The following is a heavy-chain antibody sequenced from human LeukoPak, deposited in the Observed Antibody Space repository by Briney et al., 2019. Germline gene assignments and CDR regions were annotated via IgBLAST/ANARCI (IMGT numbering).Heavy chain of an antibody. D-gene: IGHD3-10*01. CDR3: ARDPVRRDSY. CDR1: GFTFSSYG. Sequence: GGSLRLSCAASGFTFSSYGMHWVRQAPGKGLVWVSHINPDGSQTNYADSVTGRFTISRDNAKNTLYLQMNSLRAEDTAVYYCARDPVRRDSYWGQGTLVTVSS. J-gene: IGHJ4*02. CDR2: INPDGSQT. V-gene: IGHV3-74*01.